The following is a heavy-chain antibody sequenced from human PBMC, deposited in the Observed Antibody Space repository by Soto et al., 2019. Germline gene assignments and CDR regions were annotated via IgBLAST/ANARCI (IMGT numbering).Heavy chain of an antibody. V-gene: IGHV4-39*01. D-gene: IGHD2-15*01. Sequence: SAPLALTSAASGGSISTSAYYWRWIRKSRGKELEWIATIYYSVITYYNPSLRSRVTVSVDTSKNQFSLRLSSVTAADTAVFYCARHRDCGGGSCDVDYWGQGAVVTFS. CDR3: ARHRDCGGGSCDVDY. J-gene: IGHJ4*02. CDR1: GGSISTSAYY. CDR2: IYYSVIT.